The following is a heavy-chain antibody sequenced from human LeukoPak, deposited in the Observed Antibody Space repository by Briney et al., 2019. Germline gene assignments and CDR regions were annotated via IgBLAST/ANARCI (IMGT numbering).Heavy chain of an antibody. CDR1: GYPFTSYD. D-gene: IGHD4-17*01. V-gene: IGHV1-8*01. CDR3: ARDTRHGDYDAFDI. J-gene: IGHJ3*02. Sequence: ASVKVSCKASGYPFTSYDINWVRQATGQGLEWMGWMNPHSGNTGFARKFQGRVTMTRNTSISTAYMELSSLRSEDTAVYYCARDTRHGDYDAFDIWGQGTMVTVSS. CDR2: MNPHSGNT.